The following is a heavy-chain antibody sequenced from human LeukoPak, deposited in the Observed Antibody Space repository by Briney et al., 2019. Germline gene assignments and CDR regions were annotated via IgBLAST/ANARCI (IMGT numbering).Heavy chain of an antibody. V-gene: IGHV3-23*01. CDR2: ISGSGGST. J-gene: IGHJ4*02. CDR3: ARGAYYYDSSGYLGFDY. Sequence: GGSLRLSCTASGFTFSSYGMSWVRQAPGKGLEWVSVISGSGGSTYYADSVKGRFTISRDNSKNTLYLQMNSLRAEDTAVYYCARGAYYYDSSGYLGFDYWGQGTLVTVSS. D-gene: IGHD3-22*01. CDR1: GFTFSSYG.